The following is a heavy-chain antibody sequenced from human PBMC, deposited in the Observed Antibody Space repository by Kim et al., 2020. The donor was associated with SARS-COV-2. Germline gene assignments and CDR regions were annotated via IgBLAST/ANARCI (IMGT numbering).Heavy chain of an antibody. D-gene: IGHD4-17*01. V-gene: IGHV3-73*01. CDR3: TSESTQGVDYGGNSFGY. CDR2: IRSKANSYAT. Sequence: GGSLRLSCAASGFTFSGSAMHWVRQASGKGLEWVGRIRSKANSYATAYAASVKGRFTISRDDSKNTAYLQMNSLKTEDTAVYYCTSESTQGVDYGGNSFGYWGQGTLVTVSS. CDR1: GFTFSGSA. J-gene: IGHJ4*02.